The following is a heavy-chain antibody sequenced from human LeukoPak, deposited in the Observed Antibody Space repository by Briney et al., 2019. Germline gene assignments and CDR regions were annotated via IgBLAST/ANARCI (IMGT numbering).Heavy chain of an antibody. V-gene: IGHV3-30*03. CDR1: GFSFSSFA. CDR3: ARNAYDM. CDR2: IQNDGNEK. J-gene: IGHJ3*02. Sequence: PGGSLRLSCAASGFSFSSFAMHWVRQAPGKGLEWVAVIQNDGNEKYYADSVKGRFTISRDNSKNTLYVQMNSLRVEDTAVYYCARNAYDMWGQGTMVTVSS.